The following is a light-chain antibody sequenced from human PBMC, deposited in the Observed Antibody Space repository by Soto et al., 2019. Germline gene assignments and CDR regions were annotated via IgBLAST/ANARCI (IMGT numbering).Light chain of an antibody. Sequence: QSALTQPASVSGSPGQSITISCTGTSLVSWYQQHPGKAPKLMIYEGSKRPSGVSNRFSGSKSGNTASLTISGLQAEDEADYYCCSYAGQRVVFGGGTQLPVL. CDR2: EGS. CDR3: CSYAGQRVV. CDR1: SL. V-gene: IGLV2-23*01. J-gene: IGLJ2*01.